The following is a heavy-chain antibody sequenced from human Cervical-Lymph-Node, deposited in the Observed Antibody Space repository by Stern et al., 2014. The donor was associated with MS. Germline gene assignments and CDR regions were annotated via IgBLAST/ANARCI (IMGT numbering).Heavy chain of an antibody. V-gene: IGHV5-51*03. CDR3: ARLRGLGGLRY. J-gene: IGHJ4*02. CDR1: GYDFSRYW. CDR2: IYPGDSDT. Sequence: EVQLLESGAEVKRPGESLNISCQGLGYDFSRYWIGWVRQKPGKGLEWMGIIYPGDSDTRYSPSFRGQVTISADKSHTTAYLQWSSLKASDTAIYYCARLRGLGGLRYWGQGTLLSVSS. D-gene: IGHD4-23*01.